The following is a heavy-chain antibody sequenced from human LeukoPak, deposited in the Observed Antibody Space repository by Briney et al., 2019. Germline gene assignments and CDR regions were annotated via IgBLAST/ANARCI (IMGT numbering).Heavy chain of an antibody. CDR2: ITGSGSGT. Sequence: GGSLRLSCAASGFTFSSYAMSWVRQAPGKGLEWVSGITGSGSGTYYADSVKGQFTISRDNAKNTQYLQMNSLRAEDTALYHCARARSSSWYDWFDPWGQGTLVTVSS. CDR3: ARARSSSWYDWFDP. V-gene: IGHV3-23*01. CDR1: GFTFSSYA. J-gene: IGHJ5*02. D-gene: IGHD6-13*01.